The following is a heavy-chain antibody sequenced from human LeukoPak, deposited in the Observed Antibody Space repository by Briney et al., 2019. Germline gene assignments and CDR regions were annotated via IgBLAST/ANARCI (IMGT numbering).Heavy chain of an antibody. D-gene: IGHD3-3*01. CDR2: INHSGST. CDR1: GGTFSGYY. Sequence: SETLSLTCAVYGGTFSGYYWSWIRQPPGKGLEWIGEINHSGSTNYNPSLKSRVTISVDTSKNQFSLKLSSVTAADTAVYYCARHRSYYDFWSGYSGFGYWFDPWGQGTLVTVFS. J-gene: IGHJ5*02. CDR3: ARHRSYYDFWSGYSGFGYWFDP. V-gene: IGHV4-34*01.